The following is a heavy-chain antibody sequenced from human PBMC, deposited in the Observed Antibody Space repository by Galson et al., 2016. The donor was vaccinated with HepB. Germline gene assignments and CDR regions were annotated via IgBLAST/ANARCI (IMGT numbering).Heavy chain of an antibody. CDR2: ISSSSTYI. J-gene: IGHJ4*02. Sequence: PGKGLEWVSSISSSSTYIFYADSVKGRFTISRDNAKNSLYLQMNSLRAEDTAVYYCARQVGLQGYSYWGQGTLVTVSS. D-gene: IGHD2-15*01. CDR3: ARQVGLQGYSY. V-gene: IGHV3-21*01.